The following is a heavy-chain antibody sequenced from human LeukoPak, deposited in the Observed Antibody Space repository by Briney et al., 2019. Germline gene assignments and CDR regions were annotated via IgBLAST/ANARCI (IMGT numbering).Heavy chain of an antibody. CDR2: IDWDDDK. D-gene: IGHD1-26*01. CDR1: GFSLSTSGMC. J-gene: IGHJ4*02. V-gene: IGHV2-70*11. Sequence: GSGPTLVKPTQTLTLTCTFSGFSLSTSGMCVSWIRQPPGKALEWLARIDWDDDKYYSTSLKTRLTISKDTSKNQVVLTTTNMDPVDTATYYCARGSYHAPYFDYWGQGTLVTVSS. CDR3: ARGSYHAPYFDY.